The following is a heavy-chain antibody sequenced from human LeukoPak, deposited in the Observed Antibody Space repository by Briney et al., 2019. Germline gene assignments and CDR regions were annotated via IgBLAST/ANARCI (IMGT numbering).Heavy chain of an antibody. J-gene: IGHJ4*02. CDR2: ISSSSSST. V-gene: IGHV3-48*02. Sequence: GGSLRLSCAASGFTFSSYSMNWVRQAPGKGLEWVSYISSSSSSTYYADSVKGRFTISRDNAKNSLYLQMNSLRDEDTAVYYSAKEAGCGLDYWGQGTLVTVSS. CDR1: GFTFSSYS. CDR3: AKEAGCGLDY. D-gene: IGHD2-21*01.